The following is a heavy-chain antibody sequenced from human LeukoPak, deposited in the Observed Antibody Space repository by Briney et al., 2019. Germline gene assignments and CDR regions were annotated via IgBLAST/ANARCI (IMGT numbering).Heavy chain of an antibody. D-gene: IGHD6-19*01. CDR2: INHSGST. J-gene: IGHJ4*02. Sequence: SETLSLTCAVYGGSFSGYYCSWIRQPPGKGLEWIGEINHSGSTNYNPSLKSRVTISVDTSKNQFSLKLSSVTAADTAVYYCARGYSSGWYGSVYFDYWGQGTLVTVSS. V-gene: IGHV4-34*01. CDR1: GGSFSGYY. CDR3: ARGYSSGWYGSVYFDY.